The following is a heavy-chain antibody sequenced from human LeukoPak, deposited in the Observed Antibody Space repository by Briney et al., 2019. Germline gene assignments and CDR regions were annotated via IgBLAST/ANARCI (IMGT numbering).Heavy chain of an antibody. CDR2: IYSGGST. CDR3: ARGRYFDY. CDR1: GFTVSSNY. J-gene: IGHJ4*02. V-gene: IGHV3-53*05. Sequence: GGSLRLSRAASGFTVSSNYMSWVRQAPGKGLEWVSVIYSGGSTYYADSVKGRFTISRDNSKNTLYLQMSSLRAEDTAVCYCARGRYFDYWGQGTLVTVSS.